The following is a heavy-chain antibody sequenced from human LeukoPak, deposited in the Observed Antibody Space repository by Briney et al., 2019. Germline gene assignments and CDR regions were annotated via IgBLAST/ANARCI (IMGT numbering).Heavy chain of an antibody. CDR3: ARGSTPPGEDSSSSRGCFDY. V-gene: IGHV6-1*01. CDR2: TYYRSKWYN. CDR1: GDSVSSNSAA. D-gene: IGHD6-6*01. Sequence: SQTLSLTCALSGDSVSSNSAAWNWIRQSPSRGLEWLGRTYYRSKWYNDYAVSVKSRITINPDTSKNQFSLQLNSVTPEDTAVYYCARGSTPPGEDSSSSRGCFDYWGQGTLVTVSS. J-gene: IGHJ4*02.